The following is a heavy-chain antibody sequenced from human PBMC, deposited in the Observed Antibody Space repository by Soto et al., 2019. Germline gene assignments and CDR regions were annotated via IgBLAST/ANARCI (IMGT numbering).Heavy chain of an antibody. D-gene: IGHD3-10*01. Sequence: SETLSLTCTVSGGSISSSSYYWGWIRQPPGKGLEWIGSIYYSGSTYYSPSLKSRVTISVDMSKNQFSLKLSSVTAADAAVYYCTRQGFGEVHGLVDVWGQGTTVTSP. V-gene: IGHV4-39*01. J-gene: IGHJ6*02. CDR2: IYYSGST. CDR1: GGSISSSSYY. CDR3: TRQGFGEVHGLVDV.